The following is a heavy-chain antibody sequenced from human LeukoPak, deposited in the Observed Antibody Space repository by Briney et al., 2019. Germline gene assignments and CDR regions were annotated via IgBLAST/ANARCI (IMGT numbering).Heavy chain of an antibody. CDR1: GYTCTGYY. V-gene: IGHV1-2*02. CDR2: INPNSGCA. D-gene: IGHD2-15*01. J-gene: IGHJ5*02. CDR3: AVSKGYSSGSKFDP. Sequence: ASVKVSCKASGYTCTGYYMHWGRQAPGQGLEWMGWINPNSGCANYAQKLQGRVTMTRDTSISTAYMERSRLRSDDTAVYYCAVSKGYSSGSKFDPWGQGTLVTVSS.